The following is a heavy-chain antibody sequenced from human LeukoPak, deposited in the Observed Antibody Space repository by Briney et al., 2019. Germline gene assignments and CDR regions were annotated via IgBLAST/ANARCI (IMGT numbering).Heavy chain of an antibody. D-gene: IGHD6-19*01. Sequence: SETLSLTCTVSDGSISSYYWSWIRQPAGKGLEWIGRIYTSGSTNYNPSLKSRVTMSVDTSKNQFSLKLSSVTAADTAVYYCASSTGWYGYYMDVWGKGTTVTVSS. V-gene: IGHV4-4*07. CDR3: ASSTGWYGYYMDV. J-gene: IGHJ6*03. CDR1: DGSISSYY. CDR2: IYTSGST.